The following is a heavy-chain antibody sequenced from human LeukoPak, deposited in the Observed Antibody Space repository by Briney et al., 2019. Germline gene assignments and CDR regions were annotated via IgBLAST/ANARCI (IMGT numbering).Heavy chain of an antibody. V-gene: IGHV3-74*01. Sequence: PGGSLRLSCAASGFTFSSHWMHWVRQTPGKGLVWVSRIKSDGSSVDYADSVKGRFTISRDNAKNTLYLQMNSLRADDTAVYYCARDQGYNWNDIWGQGTLVTVSS. CDR3: ARDQGYNWNDI. J-gene: IGHJ5*02. CDR2: IKSDGSSV. CDR1: GFTFSSHW. D-gene: IGHD6-13*01.